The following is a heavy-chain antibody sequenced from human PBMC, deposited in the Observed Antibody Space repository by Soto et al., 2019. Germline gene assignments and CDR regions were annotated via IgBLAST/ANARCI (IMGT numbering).Heavy chain of an antibody. V-gene: IGHV3-11*01. CDR1: GFNFSDHY. CDR2: ISTSGVSI. J-gene: IGHJ4*02. D-gene: IGHD3-9*01. Sequence: GGSLRLSCVASGFNFSDHYMNWIRQRPGKGLEWVSYISTSGVSIYYADSVKGRFTISRDNAQKSLFLQMNSLRAEDTAVYFCARESPYDILPGYSKLYVDSWGQGIPVTVSS. CDR3: ARESPYDILPGYSKLYVDS.